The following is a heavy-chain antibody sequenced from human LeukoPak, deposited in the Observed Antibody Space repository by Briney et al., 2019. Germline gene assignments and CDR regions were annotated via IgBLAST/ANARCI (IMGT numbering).Heavy chain of an antibody. V-gene: IGHV3-23*01. CDR3: ARAEGDSSSWYRY. CDR1: GFTFSSYG. Sequence: GGSLRLSCAASGFTFSSYGMSWVRQAPGKGLEWVSAISGGGGSTYYADSVKGRFTISRDNAKNSLYLQMNSLRAEDTAVYYCARAEGDSSSWYRYWGQGTLVTVSS. J-gene: IGHJ4*02. CDR2: ISGGGGST. D-gene: IGHD6-13*01.